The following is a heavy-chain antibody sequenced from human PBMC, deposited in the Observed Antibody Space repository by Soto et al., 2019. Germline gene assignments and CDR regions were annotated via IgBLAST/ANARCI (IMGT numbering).Heavy chain of an antibody. CDR1: GDSFNSYW. J-gene: IGHJ4*02. CDR3: ARHYYYGSGSYVPSFDY. V-gene: IGHV5-51*01. CDR2: IYPGDSKT. Sequence: PGESLKISCKGSGDSFNSYWIAWVRQMPGKGLEWMGIIYPGDSKTKYSPSFQGQVTISADKSISTAYLQWSSLKASDTAFYFCARHYYYGSGSYVPSFDYWGQGTLVTVSS. D-gene: IGHD3-10*01.